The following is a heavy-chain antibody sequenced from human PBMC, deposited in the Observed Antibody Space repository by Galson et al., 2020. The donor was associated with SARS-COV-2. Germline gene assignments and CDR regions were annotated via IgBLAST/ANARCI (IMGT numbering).Heavy chain of an antibody. D-gene: IGHD1-26*01. CDR3: ARDMGGGSYYPNWFEVPNPNWFDP. CDR2: INPSGGST. CDR1: GYTFTSYY. J-gene: IGHJ5*02. V-gene: IGHV1-46*01. Sequence: ASVKVSCKASGYTFTSYYMHWVRQAPGQGLEWMGIINPSGGSTSYAQKFQGRVTMTRDTSTSTVYMELSSLRSEDTAVYYCARDMGGGSYYPNWFEVPNPNWFDPWGQGTLVTVSS.